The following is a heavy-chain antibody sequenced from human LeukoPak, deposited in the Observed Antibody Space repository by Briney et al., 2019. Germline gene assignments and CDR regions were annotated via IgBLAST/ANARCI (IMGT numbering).Heavy chain of an antibody. CDR2: IYYSGST. V-gene: IGHV4-39*07. D-gene: IGHD2-15*01. CDR1: GGSISSSDYY. J-gene: IGHJ6*03. CDR3: ARVGLLGYCSGGSCYGPIGYYYYMDV. Sequence: PSETLSLTCTVSGGSISSSDYYWGWIRQPPGKGLEWIGSIYYSGSTYYNPSLKGRVTISVDTSKNQFSLKLSSVTAADTAVYYCARVGLLGYCSGGSCYGPIGYYYYMDVWGKGTTVTVSS.